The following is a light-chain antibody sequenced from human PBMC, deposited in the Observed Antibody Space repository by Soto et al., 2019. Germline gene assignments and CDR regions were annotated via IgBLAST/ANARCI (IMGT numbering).Light chain of an antibody. CDR2: DAS. J-gene: IGKJ1*01. Sequence: VLTQSPGTLSLSPGEGATLSCRASQRVASDLAWYLQKPGQPPRLLIYDASIRATGIPDRISGSGSERDFTLTISRLEPEDAAVYYCQQYLSSPRTFGQGTKVDIK. CDR3: QQYLSSPRT. CDR1: QRVASD. V-gene: IGKV3-20*01.